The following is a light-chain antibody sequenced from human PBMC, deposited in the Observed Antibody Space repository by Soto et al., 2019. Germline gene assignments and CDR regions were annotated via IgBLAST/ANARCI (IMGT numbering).Light chain of an antibody. Sequence: EVVLSRHQAPLSWSQGEKATSPSRPSQSVSNSYLAWYQQKPGQAPRLLIYGAASRATGIPDRFSGSGSATDVTLTISRLVPEEVAMHYCQQEGTSPPSPFGGGTKVDIK. CDR2: GAA. J-gene: IGKJ4*01. V-gene: IGKV3-20*01. CDR1: QSVSNSY. CDR3: QQEGTSPPSP.